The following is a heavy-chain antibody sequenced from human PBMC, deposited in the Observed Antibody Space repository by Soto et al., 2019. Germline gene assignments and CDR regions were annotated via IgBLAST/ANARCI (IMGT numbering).Heavy chain of an antibody. V-gene: IGHV1-2*02. Sequence: SXKVSCKASGYTXTDYYINWVRQAPGQGLEWMGWINPNSGGTKYAPKFQGGVTMTRDTSITTAYMELSSLRSEDTAVYYCAREVAYCGGDCYSHDAFDIWGQGTMVTVSS. J-gene: IGHJ3*02. CDR1: GYTXTDYY. CDR2: INPNSGGT. CDR3: AREVAYCGGDCYSHDAFDI. D-gene: IGHD2-21*02.